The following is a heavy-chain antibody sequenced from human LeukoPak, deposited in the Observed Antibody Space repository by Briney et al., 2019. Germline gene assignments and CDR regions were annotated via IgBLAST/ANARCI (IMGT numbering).Heavy chain of an antibody. CDR2: ISSSSSYI. CDR3: ARGRTTYYYDSSANPLDY. J-gene: IGHJ4*02. CDR1: GFTFSSYS. Sequence: PGGSLRLSCAASGFTFSSYSMNWVRQAPGKGLEWVSSISSSSSYIYYADSVKGRFTISRDNAKNSLYLQMNSLRAEDTAVYYCARGRTTYYYDSSANPLDYWGQGTLVTVSS. V-gene: IGHV3-21*01. D-gene: IGHD3-22*01.